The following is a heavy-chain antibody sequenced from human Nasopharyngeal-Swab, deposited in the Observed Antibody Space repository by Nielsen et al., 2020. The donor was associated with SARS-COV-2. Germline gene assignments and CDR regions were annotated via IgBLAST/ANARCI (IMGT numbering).Heavy chain of an antibody. CDR2: IYSGGST. Sequence: GSLKISCAASGFTVSSNYMSWVRQAPGKGLEWVSLIYSGGSTDYADSVKGRFTISRDNSKNTLYLQMNSLRAEDTAVYYCARTYGSAFGESLDYWGQGTLVTVSS. CDR1: GFTVSSNY. D-gene: IGHD3-10*01. V-gene: IGHV3-66*01. J-gene: IGHJ4*02. CDR3: ARTYGSAFGESLDY.